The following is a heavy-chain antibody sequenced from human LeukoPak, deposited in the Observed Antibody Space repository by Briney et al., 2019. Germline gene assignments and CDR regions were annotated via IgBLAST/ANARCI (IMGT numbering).Heavy chain of an antibody. CDR2: IYYSGST. D-gene: IGHD3-10*01. J-gene: IGHJ4*02. Sequence: SETLSLTCTVSGGSISSYYWGWIRQPPGKGLEWIGSIYYSGSTYYNPSLKSRATISVDTSKNQFSLKLSSVTAADTAVYYCARHKRATTMVRGVIAPYPASVDYWGQGTLVTVSS. CDR3: ARHKRATTMVRGVIAPYPASVDY. V-gene: IGHV4-39*01. CDR1: GGSISSYY.